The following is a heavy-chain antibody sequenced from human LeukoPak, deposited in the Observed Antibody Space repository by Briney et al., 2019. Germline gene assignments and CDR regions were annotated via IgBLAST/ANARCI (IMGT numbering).Heavy chain of an antibody. Sequence: SQTLSLTCTVSGGSISSGGYYWSWIRQHPGKGLEWIGYIYYSGSTYYNPSLKSRVTISVDTSKNQFSLKLSSVTAADTAVYYCARRYYDFWSGYYFGYWGQGTLVTVSS. CDR3: ARRYYDFWSGYYFGY. CDR1: GGSISSGGYY. V-gene: IGHV4-31*03. D-gene: IGHD3-3*01. CDR2: IYYSGST. J-gene: IGHJ4*02.